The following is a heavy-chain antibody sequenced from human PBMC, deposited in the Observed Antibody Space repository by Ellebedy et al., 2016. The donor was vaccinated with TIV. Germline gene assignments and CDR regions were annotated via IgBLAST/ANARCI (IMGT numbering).Heavy chain of an antibody. Sequence: GESLKIPCAASGFTFSSYAMSWVRQAPGKGLEWVSAISGSGGSTYYADSVKARFTISRDNSKNTLYLQMNSLRAEDTAVYYCAKGVGDTAMVMSWFDPWGQGTLVTVSS. J-gene: IGHJ5*02. D-gene: IGHD5-18*01. CDR3: AKGVGDTAMVMSWFDP. V-gene: IGHV3-23*01. CDR1: GFTFSSYA. CDR2: ISGSGGST.